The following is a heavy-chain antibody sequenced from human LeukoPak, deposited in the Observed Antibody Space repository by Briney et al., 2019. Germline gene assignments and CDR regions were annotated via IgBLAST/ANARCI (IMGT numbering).Heavy chain of an antibody. D-gene: IGHD1-26*01. CDR2: INSDGSST. CDR1: GFTFSSSW. J-gene: IGHJ4*02. Sequence: GGSLRLSCAASGFTFSSSWMHWVRQAPGKGLVWVSRINSDGSSTSYADSVKGRFTISRDNAKNSLYLQMNSLRAEDTAVYYCARGMYSGSYYGVNYWGQGTLVTVSS. V-gene: IGHV3-74*01. CDR3: ARGMYSGSYYGVNY.